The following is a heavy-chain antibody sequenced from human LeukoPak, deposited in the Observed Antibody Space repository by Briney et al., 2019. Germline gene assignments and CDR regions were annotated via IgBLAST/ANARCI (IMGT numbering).Heavy chain of an antibody. CDR3: ARVGIKGSGSYYTPSYYYYYYMDV. Sequence: ASVKVSCKASGCTFTSYGISWVRQAPGQGLEWMGWISAYNGNTNYAQKLQGRVTMTTDTSTSTAYMELRSLRSDDTAVYYCARVGIKGSGSYYTPSYYYYYYMDVWGKGTTVTVSS. D-gene: IGHD3-10*01. CDR1: GCTFTSYG. V-gene: IGHV1-18*01. CDR2: ISAYNGNT. J-gene: IGHJ6*03.